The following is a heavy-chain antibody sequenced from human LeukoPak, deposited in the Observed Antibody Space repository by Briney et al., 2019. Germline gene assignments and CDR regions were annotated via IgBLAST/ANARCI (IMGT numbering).Heavy chain of an antibody. CDR3: ARRGTLLWFGESFNYYYYMDV. Sequence: GGSLRLSCAASGFTFSSYGMHWVRQAPGKGLEWVAFIRYDGSNKYYADSVKGRFTISRDNSKNTLYLQMNSLRAEDTAVYYCARRGTLLWFGESFNYYYYMDVWGKGTTVTVSS. CDR1: GFTFSSYG. D-gene: IGHD3-10*01. V-gene: IGHV3-30*02. CDR2: IRYDGSNK. J-gene: IGHJ6*03.